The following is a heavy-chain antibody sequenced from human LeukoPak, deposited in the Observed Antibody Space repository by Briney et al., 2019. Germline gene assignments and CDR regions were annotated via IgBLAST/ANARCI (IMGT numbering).Heavy chain of an antibody. CDR2: FDPEDGET. CDR1: GYTLTELS. CDR3: ATDVFGSGGSGDYTY. Sequence: ASVKVSCKVSGYTLTELSMHWVRQAPGKGLEWMGGFDPEDGETIYAQKFQGRVTITEDTSTDTAYMELSSLRSEDTAVYYCATDVFGSGGSGDYTYWGQGTLVTVSS. J-gene: IGHJ4*02. V-gene: IGHV1-24*01. D-gene: IGHD4-17*01.